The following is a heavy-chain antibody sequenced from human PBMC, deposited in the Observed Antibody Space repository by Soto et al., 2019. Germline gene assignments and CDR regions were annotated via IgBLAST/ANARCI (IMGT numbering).Heavy chain of an antibody. CDR3: ARLSGSPSGMDV. V-gene: IGHV5-51*01. J-gene: IGHJ6*02. D-gene: IGHD6-6*01. CDR1: GFSFTTYW. CDR2: IYPGDSDI. Sequence: GESLKISCKGSGFSFTTYWIAWVRQMPGKGLEWMGIIYPGDSDIRYSPSFQGQVSISADRSITTAYLQWSSLKASDTAIYYCARLSGSPSGMDVWGLGTTVTVSS.